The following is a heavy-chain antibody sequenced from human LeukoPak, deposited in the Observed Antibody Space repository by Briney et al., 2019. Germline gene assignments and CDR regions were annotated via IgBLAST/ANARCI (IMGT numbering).Heavy chain of an antibody. V-gene: IGHV4-34*01. CDR2: INHSGST. CDR3: TREVEYYDSSGYRPHAFDI. CDR1: GGSFSGYY. Sequence: PSETLSLTCAVYGGSFSGYYWSWLRQPPGKGLEWIGEINHSGSTNYNPSLKSRVTISVDTSKNQFSLKLSSVTAADTAVYYCTREVEYYDSSGYRPHAFDIWGQGTLVTVSS. D-gene: IGHD3-22*01. J-gene: IGHJ3*02.